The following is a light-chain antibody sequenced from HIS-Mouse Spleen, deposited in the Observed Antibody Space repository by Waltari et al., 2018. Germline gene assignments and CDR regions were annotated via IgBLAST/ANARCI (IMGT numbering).Light chain of an antibody. Sequence: QSVLTQPPSASGTPGQRVTISCSGSTSHIGSNTLNWYQQPPGTAPKLLIYSNNQRPSGVPDRFSGSKSGTSASLAISGLQSEDEADYYCAAWDDSLNGWVFGGGTKLTVL. V-gene: IGLV1-44*01. CDR3: AAWDDSLNGWV. CDR2: SNN. J-gene: IGLJ3*02. CDR1: TSHIGSNT.